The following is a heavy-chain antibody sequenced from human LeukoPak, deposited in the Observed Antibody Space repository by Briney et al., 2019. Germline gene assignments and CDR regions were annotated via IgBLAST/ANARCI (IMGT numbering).Heavy chain of an antibody. CDR3: ARGLGVVVAPTNNWFDP. D-gene: IGHD2-15*01. J-gene: IGHJ5*02. CDR2: INHSGST. V-gene: IGHV4-34*01. Sequence: SETLSLTCAVYGGSFSGYYWSWIRQPPGKGLEWIGEINHSGSTNYNPSLKSRVTISVDTSKNQFSLKLSSVTAADTAVYYCARGLGVVVAPTNNWFDPWGQGTLVTVSS. CDR1: GGSFSGYY.